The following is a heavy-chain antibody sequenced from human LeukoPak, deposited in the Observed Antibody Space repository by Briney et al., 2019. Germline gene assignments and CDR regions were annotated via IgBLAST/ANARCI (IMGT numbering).Heavy chain of an antibody. CDR2: IKQDGSDK. Sequence: PGGSLRLSCAASGFTFRTYWMSWVRQAPGKGLEWVANIKQDGSDKYYVDSVKGRFTISRDNAKNSLYLQMNSLRAEDTAVYYCARDSTTGSSGWYGYFQHWGQGTLVTVSS. D-gene: IGHD6-19*01. CDR1: GFTFRTYW. J-gene: IGHJ1*01. V-gene: IGHV3-7*01. CDR3: ARDSTTGSSGWYGYFQH.